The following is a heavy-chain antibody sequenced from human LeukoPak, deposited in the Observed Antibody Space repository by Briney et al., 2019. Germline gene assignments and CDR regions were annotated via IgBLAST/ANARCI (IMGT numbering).Heavy chain of an antibody. Sequence: GALKLLWLSSGFHLRCHCYQLVRPASGEGTGIFSAICSNGGSTYYADSVKGRFTISRDDSKNTLYLQMSSLRAEDTAVYYCVKTIAVAGKETLVFDYWGQGTLVTVSS. J-gene: IGHJ4*02. CDR2: ICSNGGST. CDR3: VKTIAVAGKETLVFDY. V-gene: IGHV3-64D*06. D-gene: IGHD6-19*01. CDR1: FHLRCHC.